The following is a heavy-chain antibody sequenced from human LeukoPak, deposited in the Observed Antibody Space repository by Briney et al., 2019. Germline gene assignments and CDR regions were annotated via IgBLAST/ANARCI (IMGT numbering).Heavy chain of an antibody. Sequence: GGSLRLSCAASGFTFSSYAMSWVRQAPGKGLGWVSVISGSGVNTYYADSVEGRFTISRDNSKNTLYLQMNSLRAEDTALYYCAKDKFLTTAKRLDSWGQGTLVTVSS. CDR3: AKDKFLTTAKRLDS. V-gene: IGHV3-23*01. CDR1: GFTFSSYA. J-gene: IGHJ4*02. D-gene: IGHD4-17*01. CDR2: ISGSGVNT.